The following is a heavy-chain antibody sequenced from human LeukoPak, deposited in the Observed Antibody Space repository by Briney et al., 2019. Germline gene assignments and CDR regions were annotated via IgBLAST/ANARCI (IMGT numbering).Heavy chain of an antibody. CDR3: VRGDWGSGF. V-gene: IGHV3-74*01. CDR1: GSTFSNHW. Sequence: GGSLRLSCAASGSTFSNHWMHWVRQAPGKGLVWVSRMNSDGSNTAYADSVKGRFTISRDNAKNTLYLQMNSLRVEDAAVYYCVRGDWGSGFWGQGTLVTVSS. D-gene: IGHD7-27*01. J-gene: IGHJ4*02. CDR2: MNSDGSNT.